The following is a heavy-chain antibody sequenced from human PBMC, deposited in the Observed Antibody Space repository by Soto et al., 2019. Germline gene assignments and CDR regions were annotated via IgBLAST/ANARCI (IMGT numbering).Heavy chain of an antibody. V-gene: IGHV3-15*01. J-gene: IGHJ6*02. CDR3: TTEYSGIYGMDV. D-gene: IGHD6-13*01. Sequence: PVGSLRLSCAASGFTFSNAWMSWVRQAPGKGLEWVGRIKSKTDGGTTDYAAPVKGRFTISRDDSKNTLYLQMNSLKTEDTAVYYCTTEYSGIYGMDVWGQGTTVTVSS. CDR1: GFTFSNAW. CDR2: IKSKTDGGTT.